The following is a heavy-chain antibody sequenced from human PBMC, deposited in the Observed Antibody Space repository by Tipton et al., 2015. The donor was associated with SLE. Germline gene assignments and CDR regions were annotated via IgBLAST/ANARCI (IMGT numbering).Heavy chain of an antibody. CDR2: INHTGSI. Sequence: TLSLTCAVYGGSFSGYYWRWIRQPPGKGLEWIGEINHTGSIKYNPSLKSRVTISVDTSKNQFSLKLSSVTAADTAVYYCAREGEIVVPLRAYYYLDVWGKGTTVTVSS. J-gene: IGHJ6*03. V-gene: IGHV4-34*01. D-gene: IGHD2-2*01. CDR3: AREGEIVVPLRAYYYLDV. CDR1: GGSFSGYY.